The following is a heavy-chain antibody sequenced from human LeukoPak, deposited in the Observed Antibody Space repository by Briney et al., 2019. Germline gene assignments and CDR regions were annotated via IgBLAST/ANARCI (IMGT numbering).Heavy chain of an antibody. CDR2: IIPILGIA. V-gene: IGHV1-69*04. CDR3: ARGSRGAPDY. D-gene: IGHD3-10*01. CDR1: GGTFIGYA. Sequence: GASVKVSCKASGGTFIGYAISWVRQAPGQGLEWMGRIIPILGIANYAQKFQGRVTITADKSTSTAYMELSSLRSEDTAVYYCARGSRGAPDYWGQGTLVTASS. J-gene: IGHJ4*02.